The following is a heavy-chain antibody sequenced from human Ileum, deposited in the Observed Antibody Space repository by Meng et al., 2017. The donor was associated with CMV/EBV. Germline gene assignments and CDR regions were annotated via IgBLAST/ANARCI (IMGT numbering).Heavy chain of an antibody. CDR1: GYRFTDYF. D-gene: IGHD4-11*01. V-gene: IGHV1-2*02. CDR2: IDPNTGGT. CDR3: ARRPVTTWLAVWFDP. J-gene: IGHJ5*02. Sequence: SGYRFTDYFLHWMRQAPGQGPEWMGSIDPNTGGTQYAQKFLSRFTMTRDTSISTVYMELTWLTSDDTAVYYCARRPVTTWLAVWFDPWGQGTLVTVSS.